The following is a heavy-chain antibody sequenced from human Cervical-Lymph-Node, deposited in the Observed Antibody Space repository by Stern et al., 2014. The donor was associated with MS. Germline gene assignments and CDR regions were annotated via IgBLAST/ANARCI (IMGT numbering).Heavy chain of an antibody. CDR3: ASAYCGGDCPDWYFDL. D-gene: IGHD2-21*02. CDR2: IIPIFGTA. J-gene: IGHJ2*01. V-gene: IGHV1-69*01. CDR1: GGTFSSYA. Sequence: VQLVESGAEVKKPGSSVKVSCKASGGTFSSYAISWVRQDPGQGLEWMGGIIPIFGTANYAQKFQGRVTITADESTSTAYMELSSLRSEDTAVYYCASAYCGGDCPDWYFDLWGRGTLVTVSS.